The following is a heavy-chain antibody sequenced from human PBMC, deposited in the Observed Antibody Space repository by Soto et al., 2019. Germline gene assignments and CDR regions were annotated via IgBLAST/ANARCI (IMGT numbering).Heavy chain of an antibody. D-gene: IGHD3-10*01. CDR1: GFTFDDYA. CDR2: ISWNSGSI. J-gene: IGHJ6*03. V-gene: IGHV3-9*01. CDR3: AKEDVISGSYYKGNYYYYMDV. Sequence: GGSLRLSCAASGFTFDDYAMHWVRQAPGKGLEWVSGISWNSGSIGYADSVKGRFTISRDNAKNSLYLQMNSLRAEDTALYYCAKEDVISGSYYKGNYYYYMDVWGKGTTVTVSS.